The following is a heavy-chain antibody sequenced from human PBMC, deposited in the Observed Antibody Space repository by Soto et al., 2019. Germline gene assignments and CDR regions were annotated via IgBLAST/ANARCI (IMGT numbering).Heavy chain of an antibody. V-gene: IGHV4-59*01. CDR1: GGSISSYY. D-gene: IGHD2-15*01. CDR2: IYYSGST. CDR3: ARARGGYCSGGSCYWARDYYYMDV. Sequence: PSETLSLTCTVSGGSISSYYWSWIRQPPGKGLEWIGYIYYSGSTNYNPSLKSRVTISVDTSKNQFSLKLSSVTAADTAVYYCARARGGYCSGGSCYWARDYYYMDVWGKGTTVTVSS. J-gene: IGHJ6*03.